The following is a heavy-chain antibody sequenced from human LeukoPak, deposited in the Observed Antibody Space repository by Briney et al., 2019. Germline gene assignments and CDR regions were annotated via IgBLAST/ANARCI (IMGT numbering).Heavy chain of an antibody. Sequence: PGGSLRLSCAASGLTVSSNFMHWVRQAPGKGLEWVAGIHIDHRTFYADFVKGRFTISRDNSKNTLYLQMNSLRVEDTAVYYCARDRRNIAVGFTDAFDIWGQGTMVTVSS. J-gene: IGHJ3*02. CDR3: ARDRRNIAVGFTDAFDI. CDR2: IHIDHRT. D-gene: IGHD2-15*01. V-gene: IGHV3-53*01. CDR1: GLTVSSNF.